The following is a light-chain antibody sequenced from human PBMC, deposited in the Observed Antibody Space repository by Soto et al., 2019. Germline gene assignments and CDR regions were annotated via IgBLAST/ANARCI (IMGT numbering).Light chain of an antibody. CDR1: SSNIGAGFD. Sequence: QSVLTQPPSVSGAPGQRVTIPCTGTSSNIGAGFDVHWYQHLPGTAPKLLIYGNNHRPSGVPDRFSGSKSGNTASLTISGVRPEDEADYYCCSYTDIALDVVFGGGTKLTVL. CDR2: GNN. V-gene: IGLV1-40*01. J-gene: IGLJ2*01. CDR3: CSYTDIALDVV.